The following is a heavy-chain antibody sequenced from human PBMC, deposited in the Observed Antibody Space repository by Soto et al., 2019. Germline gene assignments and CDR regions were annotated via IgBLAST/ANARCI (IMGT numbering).Heavy chain of an antibody. CDR2: TSYDGSNK. D-gene: IGHD2-8*01. V-gene: IGHV3-30-3*01. CDR1: GFTFSSFA. J-gene: IGHJ4*02. Sequence: QPGGSLRLSCAGSGFTFSSFAMSWVRQAPGKGLEWVAATSYDGSNKYYADSVKGRFIISRDNSKNTLDLLLNTLRAEDTAVYYCAGVYYGGNSVNNYWGQGTPVIVSS. CDR3: AGVYYGGNSVNNY.